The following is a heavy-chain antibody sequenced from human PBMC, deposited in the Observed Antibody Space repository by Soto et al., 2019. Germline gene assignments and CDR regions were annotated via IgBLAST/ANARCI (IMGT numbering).Heavy chain of an antibody. CDR2: FNTSGGST. Sequence: ASVKVSCKASGDTYTSYYIHWVRQAPGQGLWGEGTFNTSGGSTSYAQKFQGRVTMTRDTSTSTVYMELSSLRSEDTAVYYCARNGLELRVYYGMDVWGQGTTVTVSS. CDR1: GDTYTSYY. D-gene: IGHD1-7*01. J-gene: IGHJ6*02. CDR3: ARNGLELRVYYGMDV. V-gene: IGHV1-46*01.